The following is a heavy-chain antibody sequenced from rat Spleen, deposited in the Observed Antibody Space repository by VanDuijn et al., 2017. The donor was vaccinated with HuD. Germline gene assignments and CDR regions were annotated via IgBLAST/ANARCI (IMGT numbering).Heavy chain of an antibody. CDR3: TKDQTYYGLFDC. J-gene: IGHJ2*01. Sequence: EVQLVESGGGLVQPGGSMTLSCAASGFTFSSYWMYWIRQAPAKGLEWVASITPSGNITYYRDSVKGRFTISRDNAKSTLYLQMDSLRSEDTATYYCTKDQTYYGLFDCWGQGVMVTVSS. D-gene: IGHD1-9*01. CDR2: ITPSGNIT. CDR1: GFTFSSYW. V-gene: IGHV5-19*01.